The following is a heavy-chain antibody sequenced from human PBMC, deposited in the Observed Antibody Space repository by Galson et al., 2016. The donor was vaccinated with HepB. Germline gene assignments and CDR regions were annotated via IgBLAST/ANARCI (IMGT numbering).Heavy chain of an antibody. CDR3: AKAHFRMKDHLTGRQYYGLDV. V-gene: IGHV1-69*02. J-gene: IGHJ6*02. CDR1: GGTFNNYT. Sequence: SVKVSCKASGGTFNNYTFTWVRQASGQGLEWMGRIIPIVGRAEYAQNLQARITITADKSSSTTYMELRSLTSDDTALYYCAKAHFRMKDHLTGRQYYGLDVWGQGTTVTVSS. D-gene: IGHD3-9*01. CDR2: IIPIVGRA.